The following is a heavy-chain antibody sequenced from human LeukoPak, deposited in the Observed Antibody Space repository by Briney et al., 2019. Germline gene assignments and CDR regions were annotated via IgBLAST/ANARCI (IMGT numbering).Heavy chain of an antibody. CDR2: IYHSGST. D-gene: IGHD4-11*01. CDR3: ARVLPYDYINRFDR. J-gene: IGHJ5*02. Sequence: PSETLSLTCAVSGYSISSGYYWGWIRQPPGKGLEWIGSIYHSGSTYYNPSLKSRVTISVDTSKNQFSLKLSSVTAADTAVYYCARVLPYDYINRFDRWGQGTLVTVSS. V-gene: IGHV4-38-2*01. CDR1: GYSISSGYY.